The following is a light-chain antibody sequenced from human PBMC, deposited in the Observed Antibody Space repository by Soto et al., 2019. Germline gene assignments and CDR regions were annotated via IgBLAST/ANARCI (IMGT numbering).Light chain of an antibody. CDR1: QSISSY. CDR2: AAS. V-gene: IGKV1-39*01. Sequence: DIQMTQSPSSLSASVGDRVTITCRASQSISSYLNCYQQKPGKAPKLLIYAASSLQSGVPSRFSGSGSGTEFTLTISSLQPDDFATYYCQHYNSYSEAFGQGTTVDIK. CDR3: QHYNSYSEA. J-gene: IGKJ1*01.